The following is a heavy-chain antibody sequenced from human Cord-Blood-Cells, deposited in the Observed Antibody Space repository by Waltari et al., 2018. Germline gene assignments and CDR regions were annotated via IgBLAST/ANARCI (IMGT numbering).Heavy chain of an antibody. CDR2: IYYSGSN. Sequence: QLQLQESGPGLVKPSETLSLTCTVSGGPISSSSYYWGWIRQPPGKGREWIGSIYYSGSNYYIPSLKSRVTVTVDTSKNQFSLQMSSVTAADTAVYYCARYCSGGSCYDAFDIWGQGTMVTVSS. V-gene: IGHV4-39*01. J-gene: IGHJ3*02. D-gene: IGHD2-15*01. CDR1: GGPISSSSYY. CDR3: ARYCSGGSCYDAFDI.